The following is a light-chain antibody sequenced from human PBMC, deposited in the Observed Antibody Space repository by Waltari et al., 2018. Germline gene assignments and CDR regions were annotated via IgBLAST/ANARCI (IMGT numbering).Light chain of an antibody. J-gene: IGKJ1*01. V-gene: IGKV4-1*01. CDR3: QQYYSTPPT. Sequence: DIVMTQSPDSLAVSLGERATINCKSSQSVLYSSNNKNYLAWYHQKPGQPPKLLIYWASTRESGVPDRFSGSESGTDFTLTISSLQAEDVAVYYCQQYYSTPPTFGQGTKVEIK. CDR1: QSVLYSSNNKNY. CDR2: WAS.